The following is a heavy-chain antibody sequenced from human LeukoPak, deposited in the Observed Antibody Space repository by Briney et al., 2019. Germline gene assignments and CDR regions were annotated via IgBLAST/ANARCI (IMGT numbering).Heavy chain of an antibody. V-gene: IGHV4-39*01. CDR2: VHFTGST. D-gene: IGHD1-26*01. CDR3: ATLGLLRGAGFNLATHFDF. Sequence: PSETLSLTCTVSGVSISNNYYYWAWIRQPPGEGLEMIGYVHFTGSTFYNSSLKSRVTISADTSQNQFTLSLTSVTAADTAVYYCATLGLLRGAGFNLATHFDFWGQGTLVTASS. J-gene: IGHJ4*02. CDR1: GVSISNNYYY.